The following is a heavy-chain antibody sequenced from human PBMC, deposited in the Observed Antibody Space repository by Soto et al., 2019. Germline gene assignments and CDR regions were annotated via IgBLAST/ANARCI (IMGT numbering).Heavy chain of an antibody. V-gene: IGHV3-23*01. CDR2: ILVDGRT. Sequence: GGCLRLSCATSGFICSSYDISWVRQAPGKGLEWVSTILVDGRTFYVDSVKGRFTISRDNSKNTVFLQMNSLAAGDTALYYCAKATATGGGAFDIRGQGAMVTVSS. D-gene: IGHD2-8*02. J-gene: IGHJ3*02. CDR1: GFICSSYD. CDR3: AKATATGGGAFDI.